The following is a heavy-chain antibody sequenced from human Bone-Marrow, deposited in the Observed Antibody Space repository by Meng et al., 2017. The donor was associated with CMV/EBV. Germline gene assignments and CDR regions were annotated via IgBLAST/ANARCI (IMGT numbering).Heavy chain of an antibody. CDR3: ARVGGSRGLDYYYYGMDV. CDR1: GGTFSSYA. CDR2: IIPIFGTA. Sequence: SVKVSCKAFGGTFSSYAISWVRQAPGQGLEWMGGIIPIFGTANYAQKFQGRVTITTDESTSTAYMELSSLRSEDTAVYYCARVGGSRGLDYYYYGMDVWGQGTTVTVSS. J-gene: IGHJ6*01. V-gene: IGHV1-69*05. D-gene: IGHD3-10*01.